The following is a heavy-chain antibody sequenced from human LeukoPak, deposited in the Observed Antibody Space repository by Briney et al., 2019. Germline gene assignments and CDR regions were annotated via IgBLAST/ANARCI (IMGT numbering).Heavy chain of an antibody. J-gene: IGHJ3*01. D-gene: IGHD3-16*01. Sequence: PGGSLRLSCAASGFTFSRYWMSWVRQAAGKGLEWVANIKEDGSEKYYMDSVKGRFTISRDNAKNSLYLHMNSLRAEDTAVYYCANEGGGAFDFWGQGTMVTVSS. V-gene: IGHV3-7*01. CDR1: GFTFSRYW. CDR2: IKEDGSEK. CDR3: ANEGGGAFDF.